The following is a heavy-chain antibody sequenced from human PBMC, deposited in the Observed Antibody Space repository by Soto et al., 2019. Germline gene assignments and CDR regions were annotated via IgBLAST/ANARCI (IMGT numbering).Heavy chain of an antibody. Sequence: EVQLVESGGGLVQPGGSLRLSCAASGFTFSSYSMNWVRQAPGKGLAWVSYISSSSSTIYYADSVKGRFTISRDNAKHSLYLQMNSLRAEDPAVYYCAREEGLLNWFDPWGQGTLVTVSS. CDR2: ISSSSSTI. CDR1: GFTFSSYS. V-gene: IGHV3-48*01. D-gene: IGHD1-26*01. CDR3: AREEGLLNWFDP. J-gene: IGHJ5*02.